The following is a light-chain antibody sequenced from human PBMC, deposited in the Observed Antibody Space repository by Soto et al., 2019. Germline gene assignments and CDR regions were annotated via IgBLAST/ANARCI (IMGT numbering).Light chain of an antibody. V-gene: IGLV1-40*01. CDR3: CSYAGSYTYV. J-gene: IGLJ1*01. Sequence: QSVLTQPPSVSGAPGQWVTISCTGSNSNIGAGYDVHWYQQLPGAAPKLLIYGSTKRPSGVPDRLSGSKSGTSASLAITGLQAEDEADYYCCSYAGSYTYVFGTGTKVTVL. CDR2: GST. CDR1: NSNIGAGYD.